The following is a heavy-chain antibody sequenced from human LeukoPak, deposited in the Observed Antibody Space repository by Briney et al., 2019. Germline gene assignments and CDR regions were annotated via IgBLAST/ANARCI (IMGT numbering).Heavy chain of an antibody. V-gene: IGHV3-11*01. CDR1: GFTFSDYY. J-gene: IGHJ4*02. CDR3: ARNYGSGSYYLRGLYYFDY. CDR2: ISSSGSTI. D-gene: IGHD3-10*01. Sequence: GGSLRLSCAASGFTFSDYYMSWIRQAPGKGLEWVSYISSSGSTIYYADSVKGRFTISRDNAKNSLYLQMNSLRAEDTAVYYCARNYGSGSYYLRGLYYFDYWGQGTLVTVSS.